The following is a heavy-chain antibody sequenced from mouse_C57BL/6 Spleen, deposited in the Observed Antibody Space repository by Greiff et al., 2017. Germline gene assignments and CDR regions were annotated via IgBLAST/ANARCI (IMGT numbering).Heavy chain of an antibody. V-gene: IGHV1-53*01. CDR2: INPSNGGT. Sequence: VQLQQSGTELVKPGASVKLSCKASGYTFTSYWMHWVKQRPGQGLEWIGNINPSNGGTNYNEKFKSKATLTVDKSSSTAYMQISSLTAEDSAVYYCARGEYYGSSYVLAWFAYWGQGTLVTVSA. CDR1: GYTFTSYW. CDR3: ARGEYYGSSYVLAWFAY. J-gene: IGHJ3*01. D-gene: IGHD1-1*01.